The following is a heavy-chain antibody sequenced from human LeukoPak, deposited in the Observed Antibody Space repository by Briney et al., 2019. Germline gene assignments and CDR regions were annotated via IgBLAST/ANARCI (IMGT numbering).Heavy chain of an antibody. Sequence: GGSLRLSCAASEFSVGSNYMTWVRQAPGKGLEWVSLIYSGGSTYYADSVKGRFTISRDNSKNTLYLQMNSLRAEDTAVYYCARGGVAPFPATSWGQGTLVTVSS. CDR2: IYSGGST. CDR1: EFSVGSNY. CDR3: ARGGVAPFPATS. V-gene: IGHV3-66*01. J-gene: IGHJ4*02. D-gene: IGHD2-8*01.